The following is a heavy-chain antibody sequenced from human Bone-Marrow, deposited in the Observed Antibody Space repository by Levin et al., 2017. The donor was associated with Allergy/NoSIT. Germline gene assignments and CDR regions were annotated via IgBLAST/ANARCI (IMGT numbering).Heavy chain of an antibody. CDR3: AEPLREYNYGLFGH. J-gene: IGHJ4*02. D-gene: IGHD5-18*01. CDR2: MYHSGST. V-gene: IGHV4-39*01. Sequence: GSLRLSCTVSGASISSSNYYWGWIRQPPGKGLEWIGSMYHSGSTDFNPSLESRVTLSVDTSKNQFSLKLRSVTAADTAVYYCAEPLREYNYGLFGHWGQGALVTVSS. CDR1: GASISSSNYY.